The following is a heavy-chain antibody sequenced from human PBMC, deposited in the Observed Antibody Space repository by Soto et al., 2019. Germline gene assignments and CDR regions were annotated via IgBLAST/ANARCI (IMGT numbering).Heavy chain of an antibody. Sequence: EVQLVESGGGLVQPGGSLRLSCAASGLTFNTYSMNWVRHAPGKRLEWISYISSTSGTIYYAYSVRGRLSISRDNAKNALYLHMNSLRADDTAMYYCASYNWNDVKAFDFWGQGTSVTVSS. CDR1: GLTFNTYS. CDR3: ASYNWNDVKAFDF. V-gene: IGHV3-48*01. J-gene: IGHJ3*01. CDR2: ISSTSGTI. D-gene: IGHD1-1*01.